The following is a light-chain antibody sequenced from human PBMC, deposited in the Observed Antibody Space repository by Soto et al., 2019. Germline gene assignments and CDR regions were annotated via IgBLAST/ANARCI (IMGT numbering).Light chain of an antibody. CDR2: GAS. CDR1: QSVSSRY. V-gene: IGKV3-20*01. CDR3: QQYCNSPPNT. Sequence: EIVLTQSPGTLSLSPGERATLSCRASQSVSSRYLAWYQQKPGQAPRLLIYGASSRATGIPDRFSGSGSGTDFTLTISRLEPEDFAVYFCQQYCNSPPNTFGQGTKVEIK. J-gene: IGKJ2*01.